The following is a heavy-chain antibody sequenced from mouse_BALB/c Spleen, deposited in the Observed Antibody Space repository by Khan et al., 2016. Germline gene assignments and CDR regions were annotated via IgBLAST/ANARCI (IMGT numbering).Heavy chain of an antibody. CDR3: ARSRYDYDVGFAY. CDR2: IDPTNGNT. Sequence: VRLQQSGAELVKPGASVKLSCPASGFNIKDTYMHWVKQRPEQGLEFIGRIDPTNGNTKYDPKFQCKATITADTSSNTAYLLLSSLTSEDTAVYYCARSRYDYDVGFAYWGQGTLVTVSA. V-gene: IGHV14-3*02. D-gene: IGHD2-4*01. CDR1: GFNIKDTY. J-gene: IGHJ3*01.